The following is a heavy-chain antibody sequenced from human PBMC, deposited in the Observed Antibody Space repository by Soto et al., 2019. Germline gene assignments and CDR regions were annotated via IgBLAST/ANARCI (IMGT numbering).Heavy chain of an antibody. Sequence: GGSLRLSCAASGFTFSSYSMNWVRQAPGKGLEWVSSISSSSSYIYYADSVKGRFTISRDNAKNSLYLQMNSLRAEDTAVYYCARDPRPCLGYCTNVPWFDPWGQGTLVTVSS. D-gene: IGHD2-8*01. V-gene: IGHV3-21*01. CDR2: ISSSSSYI. CDR1: GFTFSSYS. J-gene: IGHJ5*02. CDR3: ARDPRPCLGYCTNVPWFDP.